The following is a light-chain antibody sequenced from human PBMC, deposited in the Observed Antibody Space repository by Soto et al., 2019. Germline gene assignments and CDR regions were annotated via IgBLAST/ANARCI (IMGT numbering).Light chain of an antibody. CDR2: GAS. Sequence: EIVMTQSPATLSVSPGERATLSCRASQSVGSNLAWYQQRPGQAPRPLIYGASTMAIGIPPRFSGSGSGTEFTLTISSLQSEDFAVYYCQQYNNWPYTFGRGTKLEIK. CDR1: QSVGSN. V-gene: IGKV3-15*01. CDR3: QQYNNWPYT. J-gene: IGKJ2*01.